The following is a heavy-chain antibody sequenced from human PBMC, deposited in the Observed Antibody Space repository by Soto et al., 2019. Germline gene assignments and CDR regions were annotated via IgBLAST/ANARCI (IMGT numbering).Heavy chain of an antibody. Sequence: QLQLQESGPGLVKPSETLSLTCNVSGGSVGSSSYYWGWIRQAPGKGLEWIVSTYYSAGTYYNPSLKCRVTTSMDASKNQFSLTVTSVTAADTAIYYCARHASRGYSSSWYFEDWGQGTPVTVSS. CDR2: TYYSAGT. D-gene: IGHD6-13*01. CDR3: ARHASRGYSSSWYFED. J-gene: IGHJ4*02. CDR1: GGSVGSSSYY. V-gene: IGHV4-39*01.